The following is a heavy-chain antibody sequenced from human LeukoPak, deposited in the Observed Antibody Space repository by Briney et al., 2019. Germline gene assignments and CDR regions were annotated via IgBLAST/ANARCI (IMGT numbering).Heavy chain of an antibody. V-gene: IGHV3-21*01. CDR2: ITSSSSYI. D-gene: IGHD4-17*01. J-gene: IGHJ4*02. CDR1: GFTFSSYT. CDR3: ARDGGLRRPDY. Sequence: PGGSLRLSCAASGFTFSSYTMNWVRQAPGKGLEWVSSITSSSSYIYYADSVMGRFTISRDNANNSLYLQMNSLRAEDTAVYYCARDGGLRRPDYWSQGTLVTVSS.